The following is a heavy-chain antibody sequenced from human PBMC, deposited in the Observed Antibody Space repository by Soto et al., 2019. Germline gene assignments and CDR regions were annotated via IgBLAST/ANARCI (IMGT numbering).Heavy chain of an antibody. CDR1: GFTVSSNY. Sequence: GGSLRPSCAASGFTVSSNYMSWVRQAPGKGLEWVSVIYSGGSTYYADSVKGRFTISRDNSKNTLYLQMNSLRAEDTAVYYCARDAYDSAFDIWGQGTMVTVSS. CDR2: IYSGGST. D-gene: IGHD3-9*01. J-gene: IGHJ3*02. V-gene: IGHV3-66*01. CDR3: ARDAYDSAFDI.